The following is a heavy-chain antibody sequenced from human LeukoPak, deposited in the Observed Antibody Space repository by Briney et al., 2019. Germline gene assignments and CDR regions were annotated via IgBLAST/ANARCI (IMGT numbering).Heavy chain of an antibody. CDR1: AYTFTTYY. CDR3: TRDSSRGWFSVDH. V-gene: IGHV1-46*01. Sequence: ASVTVSCKTSAYTFTTYYMNWVRQAPGQGLEWMGVINPSDGSTSYAQTVRGRLTMTRDTSTSTLYMDLSSLRVEDTAVYFCTRDSSRGWFSVDHWGQGTLVTVSS. D-gene: IGHD6-19*01. J-gene: IGHJ4*02. CDR2: INPSDGST.